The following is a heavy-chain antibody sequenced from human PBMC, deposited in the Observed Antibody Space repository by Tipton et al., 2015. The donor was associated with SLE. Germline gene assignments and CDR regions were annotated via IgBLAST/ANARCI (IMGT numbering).Heavy chain of an antibody. D-gene: IGHD6-19*01. V-gene: IGHV4-39*07. CDR2: IYYDGTA. Sequence: TLSLTCTVSGASVRSTSYHWGWIRQPPGKGLEWIGNIYYDGTAYYTPSLESRVSISADTSKNQVSLRVASVSAADTAVYYCATVRLQRDGWYPWDFWGQGTLVTV. CDR3: ATVRLQRDGWYPWDF. J-gene: IGHJ4*02. CDR1: GASVRSTSYH.